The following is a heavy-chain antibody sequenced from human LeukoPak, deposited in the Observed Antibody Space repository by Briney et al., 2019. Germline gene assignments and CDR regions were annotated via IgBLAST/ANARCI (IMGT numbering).Heavy chain of an antibody. CDR3: ARDPINIATAANGFDY. V-gene: IGHV3-21*01. J-gene: IGHJ4*02. Sequence: GGSLRLSCAASGFTFSSYSMNWVRQAPGKGLEWVSSISSSSSYIYYADSVEGRFTISRDNAKNSLYLQMNSLRVEDTALYYCARDPINIATAANGFDYWGQGTLVTVSS. CDR1: GFTFSSYS. D-gene: IGHD6-13*01. CDR2: ISSSSSYI.